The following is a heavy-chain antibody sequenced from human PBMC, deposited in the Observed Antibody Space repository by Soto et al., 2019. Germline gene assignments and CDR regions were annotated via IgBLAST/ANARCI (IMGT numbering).Heavy chain of an antibody. CDR2: ISSTSGTI. Sequence: EGQLVESGGNLVRPGGSLRLSCEASGFVFSTYSMNWVRQAPGKGLEWISYISSTSGTIYYADSVKGRFTIFRDNAKNSLFLQMNGLRDDVMAVHYCANQKIRFSVAGILYGLGVWGQGTTVTVSS. CDR1: GFVFSTYS. D-gene: IGHD6-19*01. V-gene: IGHV3-48*02. J-gene: IGHJ6*02. CDR3: ANQKIRFSVAGILYGLGV.